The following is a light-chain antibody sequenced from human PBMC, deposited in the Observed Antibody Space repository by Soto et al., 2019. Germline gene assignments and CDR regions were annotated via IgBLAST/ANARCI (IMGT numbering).Light chain of an antibody. V-gene: IGKV3-15*01. CDR3: QQYSKWPLT. Sequence: IGMTQSPATLSVSPGERGTLSCMASQSVSSYLAWYQQRPGQAPRLLIYGASTGATGIPARFSGSGSGTEFILTISSLQSEDFAVYYCQQYSKWPLTFGGGTKVDIK. J-gene: IGKJ4*01. CDR1: QSVSSY. CDR2: GAS.